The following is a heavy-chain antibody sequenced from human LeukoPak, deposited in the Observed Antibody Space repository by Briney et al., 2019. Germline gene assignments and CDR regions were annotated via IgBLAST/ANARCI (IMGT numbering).Heavy chain of an antibody. D-gene: IGHD2-15*01. V-gene: IGHV3-73*01. CDR1: GFTFSDST. CDR3: SRAGEFDDVVVPDYYGMDV. CDR2: IRGRGNNYAT. Sequence: GGSLRLSCAASGFTFSDSTIPWVRLAAGKGLDWVGRIRGRGNNYATAYAASLRGRFTISRDDSKETTFLQMNSLKTEDTAIYYCSRAGEFDDVVVPDYYGMDVWGRGTTVTVSS. J-gene: IGHJ6*02.